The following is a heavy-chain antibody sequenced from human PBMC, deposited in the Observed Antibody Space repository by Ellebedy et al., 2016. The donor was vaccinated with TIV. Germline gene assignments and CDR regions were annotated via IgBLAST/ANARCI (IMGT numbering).Heavy chain of an antibody. D-gene: IGHD3-16*01. V-gene: IGHV4-39*01. Sequence: SETLSLXCTVSGGSISSSTYYWSWIRQPPGKGLEWIGSFFYGGRTDYNPSLKSRVTISVDTSKNQFPLRLTSVTAADTAVYYCARRIGARPPASWGQGTLVTVSS. CDR3: ARRIGARPPAS. J-gene: IGHJ5*02. CDR1: GGSISSSTYY. CDR2: FFYGGRT.